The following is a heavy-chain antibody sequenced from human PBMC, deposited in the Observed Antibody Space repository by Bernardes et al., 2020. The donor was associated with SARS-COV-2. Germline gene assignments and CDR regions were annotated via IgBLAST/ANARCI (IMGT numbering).Heavy chain of an antibody. J-gene: IGHJ6*02. CDR3: ARGYSNYYYYGMDV. V-gene: IGHV1-58*01. Sequence: SVKVSCMASGFTFTSSAVQWVRQARGQRLEWIGWIVVGSGNTNYAQKFQERVTITRDMSTSTAYMELSSLRSEDTAVYYCARGYSNYYYYGMDVWGQGTTVTVSS. CDR1: GFTFTSSA. CDR2: IVVGSGNT. D-gene: IGHD4-4*01.